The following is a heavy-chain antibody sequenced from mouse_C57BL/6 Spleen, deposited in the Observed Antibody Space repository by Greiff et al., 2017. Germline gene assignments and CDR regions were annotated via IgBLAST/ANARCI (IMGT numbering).Heavy chain of an antibody. J-gene: IGHJ4*01. CDR1: GFNIKDYY. CDR2: IDPEDGDT. V-gene: IGHV14-1*01. CDR3: TRWLRDYAMDY. Sequence: VQLQQSGAELVRPGASVKLSCTASGFNIKDYYMHWVKQRPEQGLEWIGRIDPEDGDTDYAPKFQGKATMTADTSSNTAYLQLSSLTSEDTAVYYCTRWLRDYAMDYWGQGTSVTVSS. D-gene: IGHD2-2*01.